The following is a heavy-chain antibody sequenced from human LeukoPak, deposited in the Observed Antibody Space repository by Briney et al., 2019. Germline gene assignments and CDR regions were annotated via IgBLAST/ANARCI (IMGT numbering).Heavy chain of an antibody. CDR2: INHSGST. CDR1: GGSFSGYY. J-gene: IGHJ5*02. D-gene: IGHD2-2*01. CDR3: ARRSVRTGYCSSTSCLNWFDP. V-gene: IGHV4-34*01. Sequence: SEALSLTCAVYGGSFSGYYWSWIRQPPGKGLEWIGEINHSGSTNYNPSLKSRATISVDTSKNQFSLKLSSVTAADTAVYYCARRSVRTGYCSSTSCLNWFDPWGQGTLVTVSS.